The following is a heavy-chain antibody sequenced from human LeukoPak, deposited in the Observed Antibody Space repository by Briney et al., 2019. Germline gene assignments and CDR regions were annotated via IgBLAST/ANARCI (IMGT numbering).Heavy chain of an antibody. V-gene: IGHV3-74*01. D-gene: IGHD5-24*01. CDR3: ARMYQGRWLQPTYYYYYMDV. J-gene: IGHJ6*03. CDR1: GFTFSSYW. CDR2: INSDGSST. Sequence: QTGGSLRLSCAASGFTFSSYWMHWVRQAPGKGLVWVSRINSDGSSTSYADSVKGRFTISRDNAKNTLYLQMKSLRAEDTALYYCARMYQGRWLQPTYYYYYMDVWGKGTTVTVSS.